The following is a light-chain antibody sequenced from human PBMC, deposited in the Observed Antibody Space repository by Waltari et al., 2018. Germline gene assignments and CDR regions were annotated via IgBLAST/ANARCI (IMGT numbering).Light chain of an antibody. CDR1: NNNVGYEG. CDR3: SAWDRSLSAWL. Sequence: QAGLTQPPSVSKGLRQTATLTCTGNNNNVGYEGATWLQQHQGHPPKLLFYRNNNRPAGIAERFSASRSGSTACLTITGLQTEDGADYYCSAWDRSLSAWLFGGGTKLTVL. J-gene: IGLJ3*02. CDR2: RNN. V-gene: IGLV10-54*04.